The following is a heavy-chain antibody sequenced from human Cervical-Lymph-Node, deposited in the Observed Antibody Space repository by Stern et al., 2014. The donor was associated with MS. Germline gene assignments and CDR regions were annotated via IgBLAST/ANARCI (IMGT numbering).Heavy chain of an antibody. CDR1: GYTLSNHY. V-gene: IGHV1-46*01. CDR3: TRDIAGAATGFDF. D-gene: IGHD4/OR15-4a*01. Sequence: QVQLVQSGAAVKKPGTSVQVSCKASGYTLSNHYIHWGRQAPGQGLEWLGIISPSSGTTTFAQKFQGRLTMTRDTSTSTFYMDLSSLRSEDTAVYFCTRDIAGAATGFDFWGQGTLVTVSS. CDR2: ISPSSGTT. J-gene: IGHJ4*02.